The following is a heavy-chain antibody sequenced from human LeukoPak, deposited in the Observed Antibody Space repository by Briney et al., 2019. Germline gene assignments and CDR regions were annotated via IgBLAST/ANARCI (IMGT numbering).Heavy chain of an antibody. D-gene: IGHD3-10*01. CDR3: ARVPSHGSGYYYMFDY. CDR2: IYYSGST. J-gene: IGHJ4*02. V-gene: IGHV4-39*07. CDR1: GGSITTSSYY. Sequence: PSETLSLTCTVSGGSITTSSYYWGWIRQPPGKGLEWIGIIYYSGSTYYNPSLKSRVTISVDTSKNQFSLKLNSVTAADTAVYYCARVPSHGSGYYYMFDYWGQGTLVTVSS.